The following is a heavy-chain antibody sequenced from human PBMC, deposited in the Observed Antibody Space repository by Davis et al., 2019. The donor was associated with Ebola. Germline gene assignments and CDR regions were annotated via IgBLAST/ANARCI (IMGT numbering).Heavy chain of an antibody. V-gene: IGHV5-51*01. CDR3: ARQFKNGYNYFDN. Sequence: GGSLRLSCKASGYDFNTYWIGWVRQMPGKGLEWMGIIYPGDSDTRYHPSFRGQVTISADKSFTTAYLQWRSLRASDTAIYYCARQFKNGYNYFDNWGQGTLVTVSS. D-gene: IGHD5-24*01. CDR2: IYPGDSDT. CDR1: GYDFNTYW. J-gene: IGHJ4*02.